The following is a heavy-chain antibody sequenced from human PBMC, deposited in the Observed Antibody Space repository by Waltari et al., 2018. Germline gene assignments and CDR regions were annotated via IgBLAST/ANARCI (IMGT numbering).Heavy chain of an antibody. J-gene: IGHJ4*02. CDR2: IYYRGST. D-gene: IGHD3-10*01. CDR1: GGSISSYY. CDR3: ARISIRRGVMFDY. V-gene: IGHV4-59*01. Sequence: QVQLQESGPGLVKPSETLSLTCTVSGGSISSYYWSWIRQPPGKGLEWIGYIYYRGSTNYTPARKSRVTISVDTSKNQCSLKLSSVTAADTAVYYCARISIRRGVMFDYWGQGTLVTVSS.